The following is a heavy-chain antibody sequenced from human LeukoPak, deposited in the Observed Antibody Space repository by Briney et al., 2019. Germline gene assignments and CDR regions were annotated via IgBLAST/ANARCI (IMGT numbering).Heavy chain of an antibody. Sequence: GASVTVSRKVSGHTLTELFMHWVGQAPGKGLEWMEGFDPEDGETIYAQKFQGRVTMTEDTSTDIAYMELSSLRSEDTAVYYCAASVGVGFDYWGQGTLVTVSS. D-gene: IGHD1-26*01. V-gene: IGHV1-24*01. CDR3: AASVGVGFDY. CDR2: FDPEDGET. J-gene: IGHJ4*02. CDR1: GHTLTELF.